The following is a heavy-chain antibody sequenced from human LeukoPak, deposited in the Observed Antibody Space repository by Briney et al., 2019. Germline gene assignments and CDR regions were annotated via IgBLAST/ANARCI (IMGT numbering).Heavy chain of an antibody. D-gene: IGHD1-26*01. CDR3: AKEGDSGSYLFDY. Sequence: GRSLRLSCAASGFTFSRYGMHWVRQAPGKGLEWVAVISYDGSNKYYADSVKGRFTISRDNSKNTLYLQMNSLRAEDTAVYYCAKEGDSGSYLFDYWGQGTLVTVSS. J-gene: IGHJ4*02. V-gene: IGHV3-30*18. CDR1: GFTFSRYG. CDR2: ISYDGSNK.